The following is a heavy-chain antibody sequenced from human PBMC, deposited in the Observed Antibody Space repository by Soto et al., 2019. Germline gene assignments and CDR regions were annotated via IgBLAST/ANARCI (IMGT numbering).Heavy chain of an antibody. CDR1: VFTFSSYS. Sequence: GESLRLSCSASVFTFSSYSMNWVRQAPGKGLEWVSSISSSSSYIYYADSVKGRFTTSRDTAKTSLYLQMNSLRAEDTAVYYCARVITVVSVFAVVTSYGMGGCGQGNTATVS. CDR2: ISSSSSYI. J-gene: IGHJ6*02. V-gene: IGHV3-21*01. CDR3: ARVITVVSVFAVVTSYGMGG. D-gene: IGHD3-3*01.